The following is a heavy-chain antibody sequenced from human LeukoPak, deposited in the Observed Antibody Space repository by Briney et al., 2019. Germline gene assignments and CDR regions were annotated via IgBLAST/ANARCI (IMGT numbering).Heavy chain of an antibody. V-gene: IGHV1-18*01. J-gene: IGHJ4*02. CDR1: GYTFTSYG. CDR3: ARGRIMITFGGVIDPSFDY. CDR2: ISAYNGNT. D-gene: IGHD3-16*02. Sequence: ASVKVSCKASGYTFTSYGISWVRQAPGQGLEWMGWISAYNGNTNYAQKLQGRVTMTTDTSTSTAYMELRSLRSDDTAVYYCARGRIMITFGGVIDPSFDYWGQGTLVTVSS.